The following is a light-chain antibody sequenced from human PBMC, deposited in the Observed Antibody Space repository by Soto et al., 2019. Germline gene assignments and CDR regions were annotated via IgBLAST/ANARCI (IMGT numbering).Light chain of an antibody. Sequence: DIQMTQSPSTLSASVGDIVTITCRASQSISSWLAWYQQKPGKAPKLLIYDASSLESGVPSRISGSGSGTEFTLTISSLQPDDFATYYCQQYTSYPWTFGQGTKVDIK. J-gene: IGKJ1*01. CDR2: DAS. V-gene: IGKV1-5*01. CDR1: QSISSW. CDR3: QQYTSYPWT.